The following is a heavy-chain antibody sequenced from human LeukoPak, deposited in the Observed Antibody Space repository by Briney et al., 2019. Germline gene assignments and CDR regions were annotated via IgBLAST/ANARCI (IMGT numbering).Heavy chain of an antibody. J-gene: IGHJ6*03. CDR2: ISSSGETI. CDR3: ARAEGSSSGPWYYYYMDV. D-gene: IGHD6-6*01. Sequence: GGSLRLSCAASGFTFSDSYMSWLRQSPGKGLEWISCISSSGETIYYADSMKGRFTISRDNAKNSLYLHINSLSAEDTAVYYCARAEGSSSGPWYYYYMDVWGKGTTVTVSS. CDR1: GFTFSDSY. V-gene: IGHV3-11*01.